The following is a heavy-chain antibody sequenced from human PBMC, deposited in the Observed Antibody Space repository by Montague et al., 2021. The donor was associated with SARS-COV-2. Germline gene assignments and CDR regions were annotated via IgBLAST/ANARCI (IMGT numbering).Heavy chain of an antibody. Sequence: SLRLSCAASGFTFSTYWMYWVRQAPGKALVWVSRINSDGSSTTYADSVKGRFTISRDNAENTLYLQMNSLRVEDTAVYYCGRGGADSSSSYYYYMDVWGKGTTVTVSS. V-gene: IGHV3-74*03. CDR1: GFTFSTYW. D-gene: IGHD6-13*01. CDR3: GRGGADSSSSYYYYMDV. CDR2: INSDGSST. J-gene: IGHJ6*03.